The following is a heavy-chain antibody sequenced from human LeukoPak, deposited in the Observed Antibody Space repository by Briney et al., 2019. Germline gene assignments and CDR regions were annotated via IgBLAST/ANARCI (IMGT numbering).Heavy chain of an antibody. CDR3: ARGRDTILRGVVDY. CDR1: ALTLGDYY. CDR2: ISGSSSYT. Sequence: SLTPSRAPAALTLGDYYTGWVSQPGGEGLGWVSYISGSSSYTNYADSVKGRFTISRDNAKNTLYLQMNSLRAEDTAMYYCARGRDTILRGVVDYWGQGTLVTVSS. D-gene: IGHD3-10*01. V-gene: IGHV3-11*05. J-gene: IGHJ4*02.